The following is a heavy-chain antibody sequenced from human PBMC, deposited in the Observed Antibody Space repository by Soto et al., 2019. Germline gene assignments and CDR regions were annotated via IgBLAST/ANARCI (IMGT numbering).Heavy chain of an antibody. CDR3: AKSTGVTTVVTPVDY. J-gene: IGHJ4*02. CDR2: ISYDGSNK. D-gene: IGHD4-17*01. CDR1: GFTFSSYG. V-gene: IGHV3-30*18. Sequence: GGSLRLSCAASGFTFSSYGMHWVRRAPGKGLEWVAVISYDGSNKYYADSVKGRFTISRDNSKNTLYLQMNSLRPEDTAVYYCAKSTGVTTVVTPVDYWGQGTLVTVSS.